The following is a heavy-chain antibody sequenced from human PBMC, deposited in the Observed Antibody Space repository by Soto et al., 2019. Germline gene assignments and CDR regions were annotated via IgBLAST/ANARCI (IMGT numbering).Heavy chain of an antibody. V-gene: IGHV4-39*07. CDR2: INHSGST. CDR1: GGSIRNGDYY. Sequence: PSETLSLTCTVSGGSIRNGDYYWGWIRQPPGEGLEWIGEINHSGSTNYNPSLKSRVTISVGTSKNQFSLKLSSVTAADTAVYYCASEVVAAYGMDVWGQGTTVTVSS. J-gene: IGHJ6*02. CDR3: ASEVVAAYGMDV. D-gene: IGHD2-15*01.